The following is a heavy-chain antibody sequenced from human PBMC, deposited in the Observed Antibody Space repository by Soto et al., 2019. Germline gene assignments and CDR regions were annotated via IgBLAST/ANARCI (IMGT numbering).Heavy chain of an antibody. CDR1: GFNFGAYA. CDR2: ISGSSSGT. CDR3: AKARTENFRVYEYAMDV. Sequence: GGSLRLSCSASGFNFGAYAMSWVRQAPGNGLEWVSGISGSSSGTYYTDSVKGRFTISSDNSKNTVYLQLKSLRGEDTALYYCAKARTENFRVYEYAMDVCCQGNAVTVP. V-gene: IGHV3-23*01. D-gene: IGHD1-7*01. J-gene: IGHJ6*02.